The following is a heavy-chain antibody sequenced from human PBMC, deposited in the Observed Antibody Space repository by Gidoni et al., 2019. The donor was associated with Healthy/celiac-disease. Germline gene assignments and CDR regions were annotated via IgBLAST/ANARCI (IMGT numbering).Heavy chain of an antibody. CDR1: GFTFSSYS. CDR3: ARDSLDSYGFDY. J-gene: IGHJ4*02. D-gene: IGHD5-18*01. V-gene: IGHV3-21*01. Sequence: EVQLVESGGGLVKPGGSLKLLCSASGFTFSSYSMNWVRQAQGKGLEWVSAISSSSRYIYYADSVKGRFTSSRDNAKNSLYLQMNSLRAEDTAVYYCARDSLDSYGFDYWGQGTLVTVSS. CDR2: ISSSSRYI.